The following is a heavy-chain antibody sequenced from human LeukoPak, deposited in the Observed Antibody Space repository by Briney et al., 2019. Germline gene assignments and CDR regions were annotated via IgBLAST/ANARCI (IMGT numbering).Heavy chain of an antibody. D-gene: IGHD4-17*01. V-gene: IGHV4-30-4*07. CDR3: ARYSPNGYGDSFDY. CDR2: IYYSGST. CDR1: GGSISSGGYS. Sequence: PSQTLSLTCAVSGGSISSGGYSWSWIRQPPGKGLEWIGYIYYSGSTYYNPSLKSRVTISVGTSKNQFSLKLSSVTAADTAVYYCARYSPNGYGDSFDYWGQGTLVTVSS. J-gene: IGHJ4*02.